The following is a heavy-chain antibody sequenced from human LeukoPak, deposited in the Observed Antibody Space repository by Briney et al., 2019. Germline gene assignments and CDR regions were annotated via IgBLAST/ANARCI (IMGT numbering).Heavy chain of an antibody. J-gene: IGHJ4*02. CDR3: ARDLDDYVWGSYRYSFFDY. CDR1: GFTFSSYW. Sequence: GGCLRLSCAASGFTFSSYWMHWVRQAPGKGLVWVSRINSDGSSTSYADSVKGRFTISRDNAKNTLYLQMNSLRAEDTAVYYCARDLDDYVWGSYRYSFFDYWGQGTLVTVSS. V-gene: IGHV3-74*01. D-gene: IGHD3-16*02. CDR2: INSDGSST.